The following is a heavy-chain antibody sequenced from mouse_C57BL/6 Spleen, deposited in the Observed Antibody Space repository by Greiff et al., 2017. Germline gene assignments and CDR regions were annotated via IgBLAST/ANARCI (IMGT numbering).Heavy chain of an antibody. Sequence: EVQLQQSGAELVRPGASVKLSCTASGFNIKDDYMHWVKQRPEQGLEWIGWIDPENGDTEYASKFQGKATITADTSSNTAYLQLSSLTSEDTAVYYCTTVYYYGSSPGWFAYWGQGTLVTVSA. CDR2: IDPENGDT. CDR3: TTVYYYGSSPGWFAY. J-gene: IGHJ3*01. D-gene: IGHD1-1*01. V-gene: IGHV14-4*01. CDR1: GFNIKDDY.